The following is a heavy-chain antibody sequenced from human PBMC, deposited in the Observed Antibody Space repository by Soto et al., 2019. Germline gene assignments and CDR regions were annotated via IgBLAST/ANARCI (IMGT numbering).Heavy chain of an antibody. D-gene: IGHD3-16*01. Sequence: PSQTLSLTCAISGDIVSSNSAAWNWIRQSPSRGLEWLRRTYYRSKWYNDYAVSVKSRLTINPDTSKNQFSLQLNSVTPDDTAVYYCATGNDWVRSGMDVWGPGTTVTASS. CDR2: TYYRSKWYN. V-gene: IGHV6-1*01. CDR3: ATGNDWVRSGMDV. J-gene: IGHJ6*02. CDR1: GDIVSSNSAA.